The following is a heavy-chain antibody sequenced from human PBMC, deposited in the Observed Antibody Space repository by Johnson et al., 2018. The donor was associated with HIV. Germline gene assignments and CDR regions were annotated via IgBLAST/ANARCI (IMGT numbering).Heavy chain of an antibody. V-gene: IGHV3-20*04. CDR2: ITCHGGSS. D-gene: IGHD5-24*01. CDR3: AKDIYGYDAFDI. Sequence: VQLVESGGGVARPVGSLRLSCETSGFTFYVYDMSWVRPAPGQGLAWVSGITCHGGSSGYADSVKGRFTISRDNSKNTLYLQMNRMRAEDTALYYCAKDIYGYDAFDIWGQGTMVTVSS. CDR1: GFTFYVYD. J-gene: IGHJ3*02.